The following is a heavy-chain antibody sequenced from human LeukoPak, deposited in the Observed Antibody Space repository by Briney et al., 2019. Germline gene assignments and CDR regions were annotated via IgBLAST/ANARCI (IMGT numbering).Heavy chain of an antibody. V-gene: IGHV3-30*18. J-gene: IGHJ4*02. CDR2: ISYDGNNK. CDR3: AKGSAQYCGGDCYSGAASYFFDY. CDR1: GFTFSSYG. D-gene: IGHD2-21*02. Sequence: GGSLRLSCAASGFTFSSYGMHWVRQAPGKGLEWLAVISYDGNNKYYTDSVKGRFTISRDNSKNTLYLQMNSLRGEDTAVYYCAKGSAQYCGGDCYSGAASYFFDYWGQGTLVTVSS.